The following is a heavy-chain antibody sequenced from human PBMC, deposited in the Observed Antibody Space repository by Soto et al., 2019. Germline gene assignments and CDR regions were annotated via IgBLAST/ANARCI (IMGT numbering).Heavy chain of an antibody. V-gene: IGHV3-53*01. Sequence: GGSLRLSCAASGFTVSSNYMSWVRQAPGKGLEWVSVIYSGGRTYYADSVKGRFTISRDNSKNTLYLQMNSLRAEDTAVYYCARGIPRGYSYGSYYFDYWGQGTLVTVSS. CDR1: GFTVSSNY. CDR3: ARGIPRGYSYGSYYFDY. J-gene: IGHJ4*02. CDR2: IYSGGRT. D-gene: IGHD5-18*01.